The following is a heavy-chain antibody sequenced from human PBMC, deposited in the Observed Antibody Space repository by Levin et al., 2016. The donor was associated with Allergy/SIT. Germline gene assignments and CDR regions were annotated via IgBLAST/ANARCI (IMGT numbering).Heavy chain of an antibody. J-gene: IGHJ3*02. D-gene: IGHD4-17*01. Sequence: GESLKISCAASGFTFSSYSMNWVRQAPGKGLEWVSYISSSSSTIYYADSVKGRFTISRDNAKNSLYLQMNSLRDEDTAVYYCASKDQSTVTTCCAFDIWGQGTMVTVSS. V-gene: IGHV3-48*02. CDR2: ISSSSSTI. CDR3: ASKDQSTVTTCCAFDI. CDR1: GFTFSSYS.